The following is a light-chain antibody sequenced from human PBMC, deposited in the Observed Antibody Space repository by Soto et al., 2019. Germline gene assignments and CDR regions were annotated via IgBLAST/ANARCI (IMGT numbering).Light chain of an antibody. V-gene: IGKV1-39*01. CDR1: QRISGY. J-gene: IGKJ1*01. CDR2: AAS. CDR3: QQSYSFPLT. Sequence: DIQMTQSPSFLSASVGDRVTITCRSSQRISGYLNWYQHKPWRAPNLLIYAASNLQIGVPSRFSGSGSGTDFTLTVSSLQPEDFATYYCQQSYSFPLTFGQGTKVDLK.